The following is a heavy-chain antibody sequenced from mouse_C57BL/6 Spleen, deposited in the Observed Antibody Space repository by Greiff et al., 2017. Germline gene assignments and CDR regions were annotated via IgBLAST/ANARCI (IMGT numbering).Heavy chain of an antibody. D-gene: IGHD1-1*01. CDR3: TRDRGRITTVVATDAMDD. CDR1: GFTFSSYA. J-gene: IGHJ4*01. CDR2: ISSGGDYI. V-gene: IGHV5-9-1*02. Sequence: EVKLMESGEGLVKPGGSLKLSCAASGFTFSSYAMSWVRQTPEKRLEWVAYISSGGDYIYYADTVKGRFTISRDNARNTLYLQMSSLKSEDTAMYYCTRDRGRITTVVATDAMDDWGQGTSVTVSS.